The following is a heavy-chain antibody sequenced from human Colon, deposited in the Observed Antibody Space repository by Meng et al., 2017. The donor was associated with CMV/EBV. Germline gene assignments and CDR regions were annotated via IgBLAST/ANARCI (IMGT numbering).Heavy chain of an antibody. CDR2: ISESGNTI. CDR3: ARRKGYGLDY. CDR1: GLTFSRSE. J-gene: IGHJ4*02. Sequence: GESLKISCVVSGLTFSRSEMNWVRQAPGKGLEWLAYISESGNTITYADSVKGRLTISRDNAKNSLFLQMNSLRVEDTGVYYCARRKGYGLDYWGQGTLVTVSS. V-gene: IGHV3-48*03. D-gene: IGHD1-1*01.